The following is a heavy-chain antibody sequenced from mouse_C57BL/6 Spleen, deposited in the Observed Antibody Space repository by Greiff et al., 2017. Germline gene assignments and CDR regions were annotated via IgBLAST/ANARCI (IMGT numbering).Heavy chain of an antibody. V-gene: IGHV1-82*01. CDR3: ARGGRYGNQLGAMDY. D-gene: IGHD2-10*02. CDR2: IYPGDGDT. J-gene: IGHJ4*01. Sequence: QVQLQQSGPELVKPGASVKISCKASGYAFSSSWMNWVKQRPGKGLEWIGRIYPGDGDTNYNGKFKGKATLTADKSSSTAYMQLSSLTSEDSAVYCCARGGRYGNQLGAMDYWGQGTSVTVSS. CDR1: GYAFSSSW.